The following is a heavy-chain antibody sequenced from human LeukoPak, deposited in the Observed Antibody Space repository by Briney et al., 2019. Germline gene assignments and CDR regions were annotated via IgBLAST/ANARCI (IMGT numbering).Heavy chain of an antibody. CDR2: IYYSGST. J-gene: IGHJ4*02. Sequence: PSETLSLTCTVSGGSIRNYYWSWIRQPPGKGLEWIGYIYYSGSTNYNPSLKSRVTISVDTSNNRFSLKLSSVTAADTAVYYCARGRDSYDSSSFFDYWGQGTLVTVSP. D-gene: IGHD3-22*01. CDR3: ARGRDSYDSSSFFDY. V-gene: IGHV4-59*01. CDR1: GGSIRNYY.